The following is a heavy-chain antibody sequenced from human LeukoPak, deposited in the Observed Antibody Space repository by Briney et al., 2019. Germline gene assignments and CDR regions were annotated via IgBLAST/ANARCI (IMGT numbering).Heavy chain of an antibody. D-gene: IGHD6-19*01. V-gene: IGHV1-2*02. J-gene: IGHJ5*02. CDR2: INPNSGGT. CDR3: AREIAVAGTGGNWFDP. CDR1: GYTFTGYY. Sequence: GASVKVSCKASGYTFTGYYMHWVRQAPGQGLEWMGWINPNSGGTNYAQKFQGRVIMTRDTSISTAYMELSRLRSDDTAVYYCAREIAVAGTGGNWFDPWGQGTLVTVSS.